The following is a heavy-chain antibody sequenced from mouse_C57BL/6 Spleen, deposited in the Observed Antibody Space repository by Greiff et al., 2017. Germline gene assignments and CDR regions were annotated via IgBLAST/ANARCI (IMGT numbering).Heavy chain of an antibody. V-gene: IGHV1-18*01. CDR1: GYTFTDYY. D-gene: IGHD1-1*01. Sequence: VQLKESGPELVKPGASVKIPCKASGYTFTDYYMDWVKQSHGKSLEWIGDINPNNGGTIYNQKFKGKATLTVDKSSSTAYMELRSLTSEDTAVYYCARSDYGSRSAWFAYWGQGTLVTVSA. CDR2: INPNNGGT. J-gene: IGHJ3*01. CDR3: ARSDYGSRSAWFAY.